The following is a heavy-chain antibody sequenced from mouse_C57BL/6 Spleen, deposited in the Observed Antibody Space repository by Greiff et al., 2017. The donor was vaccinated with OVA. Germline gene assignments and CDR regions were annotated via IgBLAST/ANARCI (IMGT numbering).Heavy chain of an antibody. V-gene: IGHV1-53*01. CDR2: INPSNGGT. CDR1: GYTFTSYW. Sequence: QVQLQQPGPELVKPGASVKLSCKASGYTFTSYWMHWVKQRPGQGLEWIGNINPSNGGTNYNEKFKSKATLTVDKSSSTAYMQLSSLTSEDSAVYYCARERVTGGAWFAYWGQGTLVTVSA. D-gene: IGHD2-3*01. CDR3: ARERVTGGAWFAY. J-gene: IGHJ3*01.